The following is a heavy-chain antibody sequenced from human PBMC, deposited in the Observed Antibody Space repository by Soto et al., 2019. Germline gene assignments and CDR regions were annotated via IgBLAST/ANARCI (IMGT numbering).Heavy chain of an antibody. V-gene: IGHV4-59*01. CDR2: IYYSGST. CDR3: ARSYPTRNLCFEA. D-gene: IGHD3-16*02. CDR1: GGSISSYY. Sequence: SETLSLTCTVSGGSISSYYWSWVRQPPGKGLEWIGYIYYSGSTYYNPSLKSQITIPVDMSKNQFSLEVSSVTAADTAVYYCARSYPTRNLCFEAWGQGTLVTVSS. J-gene: IGHJ5*02.